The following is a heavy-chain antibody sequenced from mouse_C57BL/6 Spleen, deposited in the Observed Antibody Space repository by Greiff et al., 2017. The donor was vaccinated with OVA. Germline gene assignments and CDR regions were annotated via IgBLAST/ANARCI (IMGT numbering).Heavy chain of an antibody. CDR3: AETAQATGAY. D-gene: IGHD3-2*02. CDR2: IYPRSGNT. J-gene: IGHJ3*01. CDR1: GYTFTSYG. Sequence: QVQLKESGAELARPGASVKLSCKASGYTFTSYGISWVKQRTGQGLEWIGEIYPRSGNTYYNEKFKGKATLTADKSSSTAYMELRSLTSEDSAVYFCAETAQATGAYWGQGTLVTVSA. V-gene: IGHV1-81*01.